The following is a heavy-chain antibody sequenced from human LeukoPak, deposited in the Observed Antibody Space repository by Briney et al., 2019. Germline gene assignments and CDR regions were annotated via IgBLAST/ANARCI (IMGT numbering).Heavy chain of an antibody. J-gene: IGHJ6*03. D-gene: IGHD1-1*01. V-gene: IGHV1-2*02. CDR3: ARDKQLDWAHYYYSYMDV. CDR1: GYTFTDYY. CDR2: IKPKSGHT. Sequence: ASVKVSCKASGYTFTDYYMHWVRQAPGQGLEWMGWIKPKSGHTNYAQKFQGRVTMTRDTSISTAYMELSRLRSDDTAVYYCARDKQLDWAHYYYSYMDVWGKGTTVTVSS.